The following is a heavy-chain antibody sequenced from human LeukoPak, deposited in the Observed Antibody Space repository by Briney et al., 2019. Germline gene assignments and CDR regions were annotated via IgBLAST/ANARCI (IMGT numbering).Heavy chain of an antibody. V-gene: IGHV4-59*01. CDR3: ARGTFFNNNDYNTVHDY. D-gene: IGHD5-24*01. J-gene: IGHJ4*02. CDR2: IYYSGST. CDR1: GGSFSGYY. Sequence: SETLSLTCAVYGGSFSGYYWGWIRQPPGKGLEWIGSIYYSGSTNYNPSLKSRVTISEDTSKNQFSLKLSSVTAADTAVYYCARGTFFNNNDYNTVHDYWGQGTLVTVSS.